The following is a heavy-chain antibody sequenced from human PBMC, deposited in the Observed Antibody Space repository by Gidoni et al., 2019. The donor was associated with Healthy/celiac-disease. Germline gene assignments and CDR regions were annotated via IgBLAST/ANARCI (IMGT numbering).Heavy chain of an antibody. CDR1: GVTFSNAW. Sequence: EVQLVESGGGLVKTGGSLRLSCAASGVTFSNAWMSWVRQAPGKGLEWVGRIKSNTAGGTTNYAAPVIGSFTISRDDSTNTLYLQMISRTTEDTAVYYCTTVVPAAMSYYYYYGMDVWGQGTTVTVSS. J-gene: IGHJ6*02. D-gene: IGHD2-2*01. V-gene: IGHV3-15*01. CDR3: TTVVPAAMSYYYYYGMDV. CDR2: IKSNTAGGTT.